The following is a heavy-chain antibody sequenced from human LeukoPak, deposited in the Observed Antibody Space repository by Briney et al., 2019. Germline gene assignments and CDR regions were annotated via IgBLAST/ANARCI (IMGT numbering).Heavy chain of an antibody. CDR2: IRYDGSNK. J-gene: IGHJ6*03. Sequence: PGGSLRLSCAASGFTFSSYGMHWVRQAPGEGLKWVAYIRYDGSNKDYADSVKGRFTISRDNSKNTLYLQMNSLRAEDTAVYYCAKARYGYHYYYYMDVWGKGTTVTVSS. V-gene: IGHV3-30*02. CDR1: GFTFSSYG. D-gene: IGHD3-16*01. CDR3: AKARYGYHYYYYMDV.